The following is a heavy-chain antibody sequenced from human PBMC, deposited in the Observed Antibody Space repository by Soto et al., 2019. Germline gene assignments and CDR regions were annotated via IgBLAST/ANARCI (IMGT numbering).Heavy chain of an antibody. Sequence: PSETLSLTCTVSGGSISSYYWSWIRQPPGKGLEWIGYIYYSGSTNYNPSLKSRVTISVDTSKNQFSLKLSSVTAADTAVYYCARDRGGYDSSGYYYGGFDYWGQGTLVTVSS. CDR1: GGSISSYY. D-gene: IGHD3-22*01. V-gene: IGHV4-59*01. CDR3: ARDRGGYDSSGYYYGGFDY. J-gene: IGHJ4*02. CDR2: IYYSGST.